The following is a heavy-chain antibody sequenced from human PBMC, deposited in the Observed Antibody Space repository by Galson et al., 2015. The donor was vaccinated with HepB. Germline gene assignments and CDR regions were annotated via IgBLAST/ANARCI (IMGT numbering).Heavy chain of an antibody. V-gene: IGHV3-30-3*01. Sequence: SLRLSCAASGFTFSSYAMHWVRQAPGKGLEWVAVISYDGSNKYYADSVKGRFTISRDNSKNTLYLQMNSLRAEDTAVYYCARGGRLLWFGESFDYWGQGTLVTVSS. CDR1: GFTFSSYA. J-gene: IGHJ4*02. CDR2: ISYDGSNK. CDR3: ARGGRLLWFGESFDY. D-gene: IGHD3-10*01.